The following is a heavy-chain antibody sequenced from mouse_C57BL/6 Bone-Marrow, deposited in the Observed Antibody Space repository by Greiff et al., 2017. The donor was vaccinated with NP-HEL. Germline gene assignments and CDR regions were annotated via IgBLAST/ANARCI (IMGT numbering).Heavy chain of an antibody. V-gene: IGHV5-9*01. CDR1: GFTFSSYT. CDR3: ARPYYYGTSWFAY. D-gene: IGHD1-1*01. Sequence: EVKVVESGGGLVKPGGSLKLSCAASGFTFSSYTMSWVRQTPEKRLEWVATISGGGGNTYYPDSVKGRFTISRDNAKNTLYLQMSSLRSEDTALYYCARPYYYGTSWFAYWGQGTLVTVSA. CDR2: ISGGGGNT. J-gene: IGHJ3*01.